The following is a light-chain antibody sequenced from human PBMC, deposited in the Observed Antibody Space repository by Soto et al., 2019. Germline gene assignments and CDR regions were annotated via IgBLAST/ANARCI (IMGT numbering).Light chain of an antibody. V-gene: IGLV1-40*01. CDR1: SCNIGAGYD. Sequence: QSVLTQPPSVSGAPGQRVTISCTGSSCNIGAGYDVHWYQHLPGTAPKLLIYANNIRPSGVPDRFSGSKSATSVSLAITGLQAEDEADYYCQSYDSSLSVYVFGTGTKVTVL. CDR2: ANN. CDR3: QSYDSSLSVYV. J-gene: IGLJ1*01.